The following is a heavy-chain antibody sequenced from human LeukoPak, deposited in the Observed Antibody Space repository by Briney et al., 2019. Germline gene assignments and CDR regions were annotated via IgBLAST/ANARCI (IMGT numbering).Heavy chain of an antibody. Sequence: ASVKVSCKASGYTFTGYYMHWVRQAPGQGLEWMGWINPNSGGTNYAQKFQGRVTMTRDTSISTAYMELSRLRSDDTAVYYCASDQRPYYVVVTRLDYWGQGTLVTVSS. CDR1: GYTFTGYY. CDR3: ASDQRPYYVVVTRLDY. D-gene: IGHD2-15*01. V-gene: IGHV1-2*02. CDR2: INPNSGGT. J-gene: IGHJ4*02.